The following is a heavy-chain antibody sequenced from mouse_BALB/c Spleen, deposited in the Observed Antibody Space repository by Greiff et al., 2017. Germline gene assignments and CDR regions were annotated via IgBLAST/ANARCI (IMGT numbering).Heavy chain of an antibody. CDR2: INPSNGRT. CDR3: ARGGYGKYEGNY. V-gene: IGHV1S81*02. CDR1: GYTFTSYW. J-gene: IGHJ2*01. Sequence: QVQLQQPGAELVKPGASVKLSCNASGYTFTSYWMHWVKQRPGQGLEWIGEINPSNGRTNYNEKFKSKATLTVDKSSSTAYMQLSSLTSEDSAVYYCARGGYGKYEGNYGGKGTTLTVSA. D-gene: IGHD2-1*01.